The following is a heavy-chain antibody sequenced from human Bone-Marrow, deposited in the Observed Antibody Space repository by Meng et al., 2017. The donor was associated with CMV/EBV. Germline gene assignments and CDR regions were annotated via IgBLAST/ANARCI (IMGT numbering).Heavy chain of an antibody. CDR1: GFSLRTSGVG. V-gene: IGHV2-5*02. CDR2: IYWDDDK. Sequence: QIPFKESGPTLTTTTTTLTLPCTFSGFSLRTSGVGVGWIRQPPGKALEWLALIYWDDDKRYSPSLKSRLTITKDTSKNQVVLTMTNMDPVDTATYYCAHSYGDYAGDYWGQGTLVTVSS. J-gene: IGHJ4*02. D-gene: IGHD4-17*01. CDR3: AHSYGDYAGDY.